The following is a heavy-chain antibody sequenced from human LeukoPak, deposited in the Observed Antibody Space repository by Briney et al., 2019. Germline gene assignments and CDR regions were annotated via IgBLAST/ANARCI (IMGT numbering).Heavy chain of an antibody. D-gene: IGHD6-13*01. CDR2: INPNSGGT. CDR1: GYTFTCYY. J-gene: IGHJ5*02. Sequence: GASVKVSCKASGYTFTCYYMHWVRQAPGQGLEWMGWINPNSGGTNYAQKFQGRVTMTRDTSISTAYMELSRLRSDDTAVYYCARIVGLIAAAAGSSVRKTNWFDPWGQGTLVTVSS. CDR3: ARIVGLIAAAAGSSVRKTNWFDP. V-gene: IGHV1-2*02.